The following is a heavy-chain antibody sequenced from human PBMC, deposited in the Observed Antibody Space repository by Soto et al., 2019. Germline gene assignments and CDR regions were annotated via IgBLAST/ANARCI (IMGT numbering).Heavy chain of an antibody. CDR2: FSLSGTT. V-gene: IGHV4-4*07. Sequence: LSLTCTVSCASITFSFFWSWIRQPSGKGLEWIGRFSLSGTTNYNPSLRSRVTMSADVSKNQFSLRLTSVTAADTALYYCARGMTPPGAPAWYYFDSWGQGTLVTVSS. CDR3: ARGMTPPGAPAWYYFDS. D-gene: IGHD2-8*02. CDR1: CASITFSFF. J-gene: IGHJ4*02.